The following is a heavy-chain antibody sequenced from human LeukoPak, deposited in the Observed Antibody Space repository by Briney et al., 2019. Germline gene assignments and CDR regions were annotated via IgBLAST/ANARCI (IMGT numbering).Heavy chain of an antibody. CDR3: ARDRYSSSWPFEY. V-gene: IGHV7-4-1*02. Sequence: ASVTVSCTASGYTFTNYAIDWVRQAPGQGLEWMGWINTRTGSPVYVQGFTGQFVFSLDTSVSTAYLQISSLKPEDTAVYYCARDRYSSSWPFEYWGQGTLVTVSS. CDR1: GYTFTNYA. J-gene: IGHJ4*02. D-gene: IGHD6-13*01. CDR2: INTRTGSP.